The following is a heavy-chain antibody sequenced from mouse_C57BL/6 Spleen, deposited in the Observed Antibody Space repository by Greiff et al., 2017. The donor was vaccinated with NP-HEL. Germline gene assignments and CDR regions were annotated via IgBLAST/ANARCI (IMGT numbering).Heavy chain of an antibody. CDR1: GYTFTDYE. V-gene: IGHV1-15*01. Sequence: VQRVESGAELVRPGASVTLSCKASGYTFTDYEMHWVKQTPVHGLEWIGAIDPETGGTAYNQKFKGKAILTADKSSSTAYMELRSLTSEDSAVYYCTRRKLGGFAYWGQGTLVTVSA. D-gene: IGHD4-1*01. CDR3: TRRKLGGFAY. CDR2: IDPETGGT. J-gene: IGHJ3*01.